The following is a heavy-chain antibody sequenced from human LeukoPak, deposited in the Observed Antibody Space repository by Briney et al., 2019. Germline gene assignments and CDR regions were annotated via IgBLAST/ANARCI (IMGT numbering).Heavy chain of an antibody. CDR3: AKDRCSGTSCQFDY. V-gene: IGHV3-23*01. J-gene: IGHJ4*02. D-gene: IGHD2-2*01. Sequence: GGSLRLSCAASGFTFSSYAMNWVRQAPGQWLEWVSVISGSGGSTYYADSVKGRFTISRDNSKNTLYLQMNSLRVEDTAVYYCAKDRCSGTSCQFDYWGQGTLVTVSS. CDR2: ISGSGGST. CDR1: GFTFSSYA.